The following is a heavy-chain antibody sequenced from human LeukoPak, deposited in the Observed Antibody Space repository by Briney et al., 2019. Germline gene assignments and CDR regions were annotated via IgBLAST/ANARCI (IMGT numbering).Heavy chain of an antibody. CDR2: ISAYNGNT. CDR1: GYTFTSYG. CDR3: ARDYRRMAGYGQIHY. V-gene: IGHV1-18*01. J-gene: IGHJ4*02. Sequence: ASVKVSCKASGYTFTSYGISWVRQAPGQGLEWMGWISAYNGNTNYAQKLQGRVTMTTDTSTSTAYMELRSLRSDDTAVYYCARDYRRMAGYGQIHYWGQGTLVTVSS. D-gene: IGHD3-16*02.